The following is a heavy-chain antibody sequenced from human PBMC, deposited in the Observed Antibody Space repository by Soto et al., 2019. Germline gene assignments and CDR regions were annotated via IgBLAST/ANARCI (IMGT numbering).Heavy chain of an antibody. CDR2: IFHSGST. Sequence: KPSETLSLTCAVSGGSISSGGYSWSWIRQPPGKGLEWIGYIFHSGSTYYNPSLKSRVTISVDRSKNQFSLKLSSVTAADTAVYYRARRRGIAAAGSYFDYWGQGTLVTVSS. V-gene: IGHV4-30-2*01. D-gene: IGHD6-13*01. CDR3: ARRRGIAAAGSYFDY. CDR1: GGSISSGGYS. J-gene: IGHJ4*02.